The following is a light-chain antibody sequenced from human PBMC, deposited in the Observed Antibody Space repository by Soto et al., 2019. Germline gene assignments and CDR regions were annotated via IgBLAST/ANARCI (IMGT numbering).Light chain of an antibody. CDR2: GAS. CDR1: QSISSA. CDR3: QQYNYWPPYT. Sequence: EIVMTQSPASLSVSPGERPTLSCRASQSISSALAWYQQKPGQAPRLLIYGASTRATGIPARFSGSGSGTEFTLTISSLQSEDFAVYYCQQYNYWPPYTFGQGTKLEIK. J-gene: IGKJ2*01. V-gene: IGKV3-15*01.